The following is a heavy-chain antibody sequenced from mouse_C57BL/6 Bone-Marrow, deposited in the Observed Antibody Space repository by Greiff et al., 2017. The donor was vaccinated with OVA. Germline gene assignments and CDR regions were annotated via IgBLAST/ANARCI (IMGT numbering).Heavy chain of an antibody. CDR2: IDPSDSET. J-gene: IGHJ4*01. V-gene: IGHV1-52*01. D-gene: IGHD2-10*01. Sequence: QVQLQQPGAELVRPGSSVKLSCKASGYTFTSYWMHWVKQRPIQGLEWIGNIDPSDSETHYNQKFKDKATLTVDKSSSTAYMQLSSLTSYDSAVYYCARSAYYFQLLAMYYCGPGTSVTVSS. CDR1: GYTFTSYW. CDR3: ARSAYYFQLLAMYY.